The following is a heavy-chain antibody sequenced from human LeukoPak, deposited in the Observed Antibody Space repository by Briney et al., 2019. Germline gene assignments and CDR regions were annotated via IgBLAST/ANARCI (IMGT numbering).Heavy chain of an antibody. CDR3: ARRQQTGGDDWLANWFDP. V-gene: IGHV4-59*08. Sequence: SETLSLICTISGGSISTYSWNWIRQPPGQGLEWIGYIYYSGSTKYNPSLESRVTISVDTSKNQFSLKLNSVTAADTAFYYCARRQQTGGDDWLANWFDPWGQGTLVTVSS. CDR1: GGSISTYS. CDR2: IYYSGST. J-gene: IGHJ5*02. D-gene: IGHD2-21*01.